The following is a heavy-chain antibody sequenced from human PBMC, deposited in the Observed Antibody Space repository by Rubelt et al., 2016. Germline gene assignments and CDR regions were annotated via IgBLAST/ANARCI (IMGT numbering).Heavy chain of an antibody. CDR3: ARAGVTTADAFDI. D-gene: IGHD4-11*01. CDR2: ISYDGSNK. J-gene: IGHJ3*02. Sequence: GGVVQPGRSLRLSCAASGFTFSSYAMHWVRQAPGKGLEWVAVISYDGSNKYYADSVKGRFTISRDNSKNTLYLQMNSLRAEDTAVYYCARAGVTTADAFDIWGQGTMVTVSS. CDR1: GFTFSSYA. V-gene: IGHV3-30*04.